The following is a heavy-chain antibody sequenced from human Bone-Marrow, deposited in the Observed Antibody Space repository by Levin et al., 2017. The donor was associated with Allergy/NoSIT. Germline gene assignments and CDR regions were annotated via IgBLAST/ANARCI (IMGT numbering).Heavy chain of an antibody. D-gene: IGHD3-10*01. CDR3: ARDQFLSGSASGGWFDP. CDR1: GFIVSSYY. CDR2: IYSDGRT. V-gene: IGHV3-53*01. Sequence: PGGSLRLSCEASGFIVSSYYMNWVRQAPGKGLEWVSVIYSDGRTYYADSVKGRFTISRDNSKNTLYLQMTGLSVEDTAMYYCARDQFLSGSASGGWFDPWGLGTLVTVSS. J-gene: IGHJ5*02.